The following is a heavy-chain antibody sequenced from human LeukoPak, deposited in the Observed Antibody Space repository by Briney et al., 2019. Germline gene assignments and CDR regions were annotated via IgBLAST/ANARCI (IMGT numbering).Heavy chain of an antibody. Sequence: SETLSLTCTVSGGSLSGFYWSWIRQPPGKGLEWIGYVYYSGSTNYNPSLKSRVTISVDTSKNQFSLKLSSVTAADTAVYYCARARYAFDIWGQGTMVTVSS. J-gene: IGHJ3*02. CDR3: ARARYAFDI. CDR2: VYYSGST. V-gene: IGHV4-59*01. CDR1: GGSLSGFY.